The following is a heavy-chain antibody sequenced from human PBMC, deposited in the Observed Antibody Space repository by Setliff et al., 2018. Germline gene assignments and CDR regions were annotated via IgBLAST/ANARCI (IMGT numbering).Heavy chain of an antibody. D-gene: IGHD1-1*01. CDR3: ARLKVGNNWPDY. J-gene: IGHJ4*02. Sequence: ASETLSLTCSVSGASVSSNDYFWAWIRRPPRERLHWIGTLYPSGFTYYNPSLRDRVTISADSSKDELSLSLQSVTAADSAVYYRARLKVGNNWPDYWGQGTLVTVSS. CDR1: GASVSSNDYF. V-gene: IGHV4-39*01. CDR2: LYPSGFT.